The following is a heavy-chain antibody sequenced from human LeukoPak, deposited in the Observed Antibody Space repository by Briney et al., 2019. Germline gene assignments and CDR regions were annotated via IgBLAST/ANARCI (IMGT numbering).Heavy chain of an antibody. CDR2: SSGSGGNT. D-gene: IGHD4/OR15-4a*01. Sequence: PGGSLRLSCAASGFTFSDYYMSWIRQAPGKGLEWVSSSSGSGGNTHYADSVKGRFTISRDNSKKTLYLQMNSLRAEDTAVYYCAKSGLSRFDYWGQGTLVTVSS. CDR1: GFTFSDYY. CDR3: AKSGLSRFDY. V-gene: IGHV3-23*01. J-gene: IGHJ4*02.